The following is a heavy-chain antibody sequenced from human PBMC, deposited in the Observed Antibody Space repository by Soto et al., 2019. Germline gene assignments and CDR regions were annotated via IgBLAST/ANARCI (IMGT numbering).Heavy chain of an antibody. V-gene: IGHV4-59*01. D-gene: IGHD3-3*01. CDR3: ARGADFWSGYYTGNFDY. Sequence: QVQLQESGPGLVKPSETLSLTCTVSGGSISSYYWSWIRQPPGKGLEWIGYIYYSGSTNYNPSLKSRVTISVDTSKNQFSLKLSSVTAADTAGYYCARGADFWSGYYTGNFDYWGQGTLVTVSS. CDR2: IYYSGST. J-gene: IGHJ4*02. CDR1: GGSISSYY.